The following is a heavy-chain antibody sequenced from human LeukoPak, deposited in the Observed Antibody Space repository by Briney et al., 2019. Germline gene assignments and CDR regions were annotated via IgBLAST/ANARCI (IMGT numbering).Heavy chain of an antibody. Sequence: SETLSLTCSVSGGSISNNYWSWIRQPPGKGLEWIGSIYSGSTNYNPSLKSRVAISVDTSKSQFSLKLSSVTAADTAVYYCAREGGSGTYYNSWGQGTLVTVSS. J-gene: IGHJ4*02. CDR1: GGSISNNY. CDR3: AREGGSGTYYNS. D-gene: IGHD3-10*01. CDR2: IYSGST. V-gene: IGHV4-59*01.